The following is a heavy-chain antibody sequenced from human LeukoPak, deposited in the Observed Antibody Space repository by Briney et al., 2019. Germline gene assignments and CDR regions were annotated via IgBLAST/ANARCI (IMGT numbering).Heavy chain of an antibody. CDR1: GFTVSSNY. CDR2: IYSGGST. V-gene: IGHV3-53*01. J-gene: IGHJ4*02. D-gene: IGHD6-6*01. Sequence: PGGSLRLSCAASGFTVSSNYMSWVRQAPGKGLEWVSVIYSGGSTYYSDSVKGRFTISRDNPKKTLYLQMNSLRAEDTAVYYCARGLARGSSPYDYWGQGTLVTVSS. CDR3: ARGLARGSSPYDY.